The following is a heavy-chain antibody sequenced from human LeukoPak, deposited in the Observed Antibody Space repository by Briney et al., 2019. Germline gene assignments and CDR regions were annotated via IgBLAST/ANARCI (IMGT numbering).Heavy chain of an antibody. J-gene: IGHJ3*02. D-gene: IGHD1-26*01. CDR3: ARDTELLAFDI. CDR2: ISSSGSTI. Sequence: GGSLRLSCAASGFTFSSYEMNWVRQAPGKGLEWVSYISSSGSTIYYADSVKGRFTISRDNAKNSLYLQMNSLRAEDTAVYYCARDTELLAFDIWGQGTMVTVSS. CDR1: GFTFSSYE. V-gene: IGHV3-48*03.